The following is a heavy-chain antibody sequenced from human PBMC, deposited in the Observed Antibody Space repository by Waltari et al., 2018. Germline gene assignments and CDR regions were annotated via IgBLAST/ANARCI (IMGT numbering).Heavy chain of an antibody. J-gene: IGHJ2*01. D-gene: IGHD4-17*01. CDR2: SNSDGSSI. CDR3: ARGARRTTQTTGWWYFDL. Sequence: EVQLVESGGGLVQPGGSLRLSCEASGFTYSLYWMHWVRQAPGKGLEWVSRSNSDGSSISYADSAKGRFTISKDNARNTVYLQMNSLRADDTAIYYCARGARRTTQTTGWWYFDLWGRGTLVTVSS. CDR1: GFTYSLYW. V-gene: IGHV3-74*01.